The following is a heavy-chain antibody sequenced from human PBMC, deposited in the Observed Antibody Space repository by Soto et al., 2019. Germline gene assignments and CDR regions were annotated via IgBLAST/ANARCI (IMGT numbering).Heavy chain of an antibody. J-gene: IGHJ5*02. CDR3: ARVVPQTGYYDIRLGFDP. CDR1: GGTFSSYA. D-gene: IGHD3-9*01. CDR2: IIPIFGTA. Sequence: QVQLVQSGAEVKKPGSSVKVSCNASGGTFSSYAISWVRQAPGQGLEWMGGIIPIFGTANYAQKFQGRVTITADESTSTAYMELSSRRSEDTAVYYCARVVPQTGYYDIRLGFDPWGQGTLVTVSS. V-gene: IGHV1-69*01.